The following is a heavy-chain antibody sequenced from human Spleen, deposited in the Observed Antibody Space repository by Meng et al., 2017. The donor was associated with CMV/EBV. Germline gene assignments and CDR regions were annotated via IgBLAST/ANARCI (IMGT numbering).Heavy chain of an antibody. CDR1: GYTFSNNG. D-gene: IGHD3-16*01. J-gene: IGHJ5*02. V-gene: IGHV1-18*01. CDR2: IGAYNGDT. CDR3: AKDYTPGYDCFDP. Sequence: ASGYTFSNNGVSWVRQAPGQELEWMGWIGAYNGDTNYAQKYQGRVTMTKDTYTRTAYMELRSLRADDTAVYYCAKDYTPGYDCFDPWGQGTLVTVSS.